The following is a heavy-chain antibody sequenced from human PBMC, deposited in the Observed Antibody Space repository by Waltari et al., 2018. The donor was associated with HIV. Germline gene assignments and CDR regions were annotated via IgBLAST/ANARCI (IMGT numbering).Heavy chain of an antibody. J-gene: IGHJ4*02. CDR1: GFTLSSPW. D-gene: IGHD6-13*01. CDR3: ARRQQLTD. Sequence: EVRLVESGGGLVQPGGSLSLSCAASGFTLSSPWMTWVRQAPGKGREWVANIKEDGSEIHYVDSVKGRFTISRDNAKNSLYLQMNSLRAEDTAVYYCARRQQLTDWGQGTLVTVSS. CDR2: IKEDGSEI. V-gene: IGHV3-7*01.